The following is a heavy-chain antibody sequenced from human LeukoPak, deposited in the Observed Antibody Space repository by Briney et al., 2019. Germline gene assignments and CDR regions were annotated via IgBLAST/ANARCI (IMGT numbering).Heavy chain of an antibody. CDR1: GFTFSSYS. V-gene: IGHV3-48*04. CDR2: ISSSSSTI. D-gene: IGHD6-13*01. J-gene: IGHJ4*02. Sequence: GGSLRLSCAASGFTFSSYSMNWVRQAPGKGLEWVSYISSSSSTIYYADSVKGRFTISRDNAKNSLYLQMNSLRAEDTAVYYCARGGALIAAADSDWGQGTLVTVSS. CDR3: ARGGALIAAADSD.